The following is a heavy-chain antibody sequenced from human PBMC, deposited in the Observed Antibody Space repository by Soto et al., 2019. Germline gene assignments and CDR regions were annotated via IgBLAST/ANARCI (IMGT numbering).Heavy chain of an antibody. D-gene: IGHD5-12*01. CDR2: IIPILGIA. Sequence: GASVKVSCKASGGTFSSNTISWVRQAPGQGLEWMGRIIPILGIANYAQKFQGRVTITADKSTSTAYMELSSLRSEDTAVYYCARDPSGYDLPAYWGQGTLVTVSS. V-gene: IGHV1-69*04. CDR1: GGTFSSNT. CDR3: ARDPSGYDLPAY. J-gene: IGHJ4*02.